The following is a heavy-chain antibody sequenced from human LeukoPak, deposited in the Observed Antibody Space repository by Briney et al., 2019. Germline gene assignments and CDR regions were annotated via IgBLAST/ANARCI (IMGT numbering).Heavy chain of an antibody. CDR1: GFSFSSNG. CDR2: ISYDGSNE. CDR3: AKNPSTVDIAATEP. J-gene: IGHJ5*02. Sequence: PGGSLRLSCAASGFSFSSNGMHWVRQAPGRGLDWVAFISYDGSNEYYADSVKGRFTISRDNSKNTLYLQMNSLRPEDTAVYYCAKNPSTVDIAATEPWGQGTLVTVPS. V-gene: IGHV3-30*18. D-gene: IGHD6-13*01.